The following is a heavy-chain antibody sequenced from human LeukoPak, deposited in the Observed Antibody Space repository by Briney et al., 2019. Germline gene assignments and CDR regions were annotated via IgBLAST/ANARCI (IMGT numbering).Heavy chain of an antibody. Sequence: SGPTLVNPTQTLTLTCTFSGFSLSTSGVGVGWIRQPPGKALEWLALIYWNDDKRYSPSLKSRLTITKDTSKNQEVLTMTNMDPVDTATYYCAHTGQVVAATRFDYWGQGTLVTVSS. V-gene: IGHV2-5*01. D-gene: IGHD2-15*01. CDR3: AHTGQVVAATRFDY. J-gene: IGHJ4*02. CDR1: GFSLSTSGVG. CDR2: IYWNDDK.